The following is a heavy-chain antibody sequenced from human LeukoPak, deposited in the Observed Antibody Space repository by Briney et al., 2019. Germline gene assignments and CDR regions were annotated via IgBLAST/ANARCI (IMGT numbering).Heavy chain of an antibody. CDR3: ARDHRFGEFPGGY. D-gene: IGHD3-10*01. CDR2: IIPIFGTA. Sequence: WASVKVSCKASGVTFSSYAISWVRQAPGQGLEWMGGIIPIFGTANYAQKFQGRVTITADESTSTAYMELRSLRSDDTAVYYCARDHRFGEFPGGYWGQGTLVTASS. V-gene: IGHV1-69*13. J-gene: IGHJ4*02. CDR1: GVTFSSYA.